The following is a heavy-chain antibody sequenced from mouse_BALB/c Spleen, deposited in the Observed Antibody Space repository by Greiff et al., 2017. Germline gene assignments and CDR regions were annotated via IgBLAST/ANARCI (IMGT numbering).Heavy chain of an antibody. D-gene: IGHD2-10*02. CDR1: GFTFSSYA. CDR2: ISSGGSYT. CDR3: ARGYADGDFDV. J-gene: IGHJ1*01. Sequence: DVQLVESGGGLVKPGGSLKLSCAASGFTFSSYAMSWVRQTPEKRLEWVATISSGGSYTYYPDSVKGRFTISRDNAKNTLYLQMSSLRSEDTAMYYCARGYADGDFDVWGAGTTVTVSS. V-gene: IGHV5-9-3*01.